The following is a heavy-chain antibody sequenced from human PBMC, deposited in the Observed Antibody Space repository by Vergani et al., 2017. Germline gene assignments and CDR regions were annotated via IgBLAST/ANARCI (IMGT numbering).Heavy chain of an antibody. V-gene: IGHV3-33*01. Sequence: QVQLVESGGGVVQPGRSLRLSCAASGFTFSSYGMHWVRQAPGKGLEWVAVIWYDGSNKYYADSVKGRFTISRDNSKNTLYLQMNSLRAEDTAVYYCAGDDIYYDSSGYYSVDYCDYWGQGTLVTVSS. J-gene: IGHJ4*02. CDR1: GFTFSSYG. D-gene: IGHD3-22*01. CDR2: IWYDGSNK. CDR3: AGDDIYYDSSGYYSVDYCDY.